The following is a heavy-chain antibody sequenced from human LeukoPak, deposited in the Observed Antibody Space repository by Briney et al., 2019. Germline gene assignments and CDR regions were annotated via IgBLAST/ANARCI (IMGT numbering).Heavy chain of an antibody. CDR3: ARDTGPRAYGDYTR. J-gene: IGHJ4*02. Sequence: PGGSLRLSCAASGFTVSSNYMGWVRQAPGKGLEWVSVIYSGGSTYYADSVKGRFTISRDNSKNTLYLQMNSLRAEDTAVYYCARDTGPRAYGDYTRWGQGTLVTVSS. CDR1: GFTVSSNY. D-gene: IGHD4-17*01. V-gene: IGHV3-53*01. CDR2: IYSGGST.